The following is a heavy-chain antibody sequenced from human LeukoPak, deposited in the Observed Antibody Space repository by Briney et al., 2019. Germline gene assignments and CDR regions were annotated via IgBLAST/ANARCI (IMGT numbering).Heavy chain of an antibody. CDR3: AREYGSGLVGWFDP. CDR2: IYYSGST. D-gene: IGHD3-10*01. V-gene: IGHV4-31*03. CDR1: GGSFSSGGYY. J-gene: IGHJ5*02. Sequence: SQTLSLTCTVSGGSFSSGGYYWSWIRRHPGKGLEWIGYIYYSGSTYYNPSLKSRVTISVDTSKNQFSLKLSSVTAADTAVHYCAREYGSGLVGWFDPWGQGPLVTVSS.